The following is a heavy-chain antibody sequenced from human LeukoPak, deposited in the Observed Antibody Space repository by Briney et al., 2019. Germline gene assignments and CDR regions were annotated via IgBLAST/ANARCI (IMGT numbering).Heavy chain of an antibody. V-gene: IGHV1-18*01. CDR3: ASGAVAGSLDY. CDR2: ISAYNGNT. CDR1: GGTFSSYA. D-gene: IGHD6-19*01. J-gene: IGHJ4*02. Sequence: GASVKVSCKASGGTFSSYAISWVRQAPGQGLEWMGWISAYNGNTNYAQKLQGRVTMTTDTSTSTAYMELRSLRSDDTAVYYCASGAVAGSLDYWGQGTLVTVSS.